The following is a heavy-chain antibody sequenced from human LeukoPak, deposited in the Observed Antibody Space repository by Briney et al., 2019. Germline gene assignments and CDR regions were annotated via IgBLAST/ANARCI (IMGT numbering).Heavy chain of an antibody. CDR3: ARFSDYFFDY. D-gene: IGHD2/OR15-2a*01. Sequence: RSGGSLRLSWAASGFTFDDYGMSWVRQATGKGLKWVSGINWNGGSTGYADSVRGRFTISRDNAKNSLYLQMNSLRAEDTALYYCARFSDYFFDYWGQGTLVTVSS. V-gene: IGHV3-20*04. CDR2: INWNGGST. J-gene: IGHJ4*02. CDR1: GFTFDDYG.